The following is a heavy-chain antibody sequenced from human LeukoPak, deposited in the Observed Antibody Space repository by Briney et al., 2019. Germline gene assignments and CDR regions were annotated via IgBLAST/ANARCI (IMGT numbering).Heavy chain of an antibody. CDR3: ARMQGHAYSDY. Sequence: SVKVSCKASGGTLKNYAVNWVRQAPGQGLEWMGRIIPFYETTNFAQKFQGRVTITADETTSTVYMVLSSLRSEDTAVYYCARMQGHAYSDYWGQGTLVTVSS. V-gene: IGHV1-69*13. CDR2: IIPFYETT. CDR1: GGTLKNYA. J-gene: IGHJ4*02.